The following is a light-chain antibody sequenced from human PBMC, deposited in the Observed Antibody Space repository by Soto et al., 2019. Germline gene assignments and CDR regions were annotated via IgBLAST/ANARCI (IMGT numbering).Light chain of an antibody. V-gene: IGLV2-14*03. J-gene: IGLJ1*01. CDR1: IIDVGGYNF. CDR2: DVS. Sequence: QSVLTQPASVSGSPGQSITLSCPGKIIDVGGYNFVSWYQQYPGKAPKLMICDVSNRPSGVSNRFSGSKSGNTASLTISGLQAEDEADYYCSSFTGSNYVFGTGTQGHRP. CDR3: SSFTGSNYV.